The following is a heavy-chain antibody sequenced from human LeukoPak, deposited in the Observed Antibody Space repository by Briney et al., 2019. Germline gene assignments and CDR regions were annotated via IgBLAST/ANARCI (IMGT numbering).Heavy chain of an antibody. J-gene: IGHJ4*02. Sequence: GGSLRLSCAASGFTFSSYAMSWVRQAPGKGLEWVSTIGGSGSGGNTYYADSVKGRFTISGDNSKNTLYLQMNSLRAEDTALYFCAKTAYGLKHIDYWGQGTLVTVSS. CDR2: IGGSGSGGNT. CDR1: GFTFSSYA. D-gene: IGHD4-17*01. V-gene: IGHV3-23*01. CDR3: AKTAYGLKHIDY.